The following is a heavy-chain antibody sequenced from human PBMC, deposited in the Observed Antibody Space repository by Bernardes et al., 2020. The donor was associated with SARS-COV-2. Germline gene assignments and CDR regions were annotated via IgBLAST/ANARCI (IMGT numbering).Heavy chain of an antibody. J-gene: IGHJ5*02. Sequence: ASVKVSCKVSGYTLTEISMHWVRQAPGKGLEWMGGFDPEDGETIYAQKFQGRVTMTEDTSTDTAYMELSSLRSEDTAVYYCATTTPIAAAGTVWFDPWGQGTLVTVSS. CDR1: GYTLTEIS. V-gene: IGHV1-24*01. D-gene: IGHD6-13*01. CDR2: FDPEDGET. CDR3: ATTTPIAAAGTVWFDP.